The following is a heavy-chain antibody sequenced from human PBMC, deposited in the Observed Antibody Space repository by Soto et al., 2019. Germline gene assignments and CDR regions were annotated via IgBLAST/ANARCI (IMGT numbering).Heavy chain of an antibody. V-gene: IGHV4-39*01. CDR3: AMLGDGYNYYYYGMDV. D-gene: IGHD5-12*01. J-gene: IGHJ6*02. CDR2: IYYSGST. CDR1: GGSISSSSYY. Sequence: TSETLSLTCTVSGGSISSSSYYWGWIRQPPGKGLEWIGSIYYSGSTYYNPSLKSRVTISVDTSKNQFSLKLSSVTAADTAVYYCAMLGDGYNYYYYGMDVWGQGTTVTVS.